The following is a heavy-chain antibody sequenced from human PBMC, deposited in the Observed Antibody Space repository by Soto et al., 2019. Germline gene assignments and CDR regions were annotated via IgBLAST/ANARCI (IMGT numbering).Heavy chain of an antibody. J-gene: IGHJ1*01. CDR1: GGSFSGYY. V-gene: IGHV4-34*01. CDR3: ARGDQGELLDFQH. D-gene: IGHD1-26*01. CDR2: INHSGGT. Sequence: QVQLQQWGAGLLKPSATLSLTCAVYGGSFSGYYWTWIRQPPGKGLEWIGEINHSGGTNYNPSLKSRVTISVDTSKNQFSLRLKFVTAADTAVYYCARGDQGELLDFQHWGQGTLVTVSS.